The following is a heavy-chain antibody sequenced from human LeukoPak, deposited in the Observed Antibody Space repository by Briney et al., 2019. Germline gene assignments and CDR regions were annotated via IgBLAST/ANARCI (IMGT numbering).Heavy chain of an antibody. J-gene: IGHJ2*01. CDR2: ISLASSYI. Sequence: GGPLRLSCAASGFTFSSYSMIWVRQAPGKGLEWVSFISLASSYIYYADSVKGRFTISRDNANNSLSLQMNSLRADDTAVYYCARGLAVLTVDWYFDLWGRGTLVTASS. D-gene: IGHD3-16*01. V-gene: IGHV3-21*01. CDR1: GFTFSSYS. CDR3: ARGLAVLTVDWYFDL.